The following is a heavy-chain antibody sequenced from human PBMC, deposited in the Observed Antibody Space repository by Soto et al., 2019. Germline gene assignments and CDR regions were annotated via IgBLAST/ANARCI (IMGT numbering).Heavy chain of an antibody. D-gene: IGHD6-6*01. Sequence: PXESLKISFKGSGYSFTSYWIGWVRQIPGKGLEWMGIIYPGDSDTRYSPSFQGQVTISADKSISTAYLQWSSLKASDTAMYYCARHWGSSSEGYYYYYGMDVWGQGTTVTVSS. J-gene: IGHJ6*02. CDR2: IYPGDSDT. V-gene: IGHV5-51*01. CDR1: GYSFTSYW. CDR3: ARHWGSSSEGYYYYYGMDV.